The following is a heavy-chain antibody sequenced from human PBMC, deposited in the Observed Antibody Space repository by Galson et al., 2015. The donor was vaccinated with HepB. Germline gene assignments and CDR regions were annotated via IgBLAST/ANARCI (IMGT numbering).Heavy chain of an antibody. CDR1: GYTFTSYY. CDR3: ARERRSADFDY. J-gene: IGHJ4*02. V-gene: IGHV1-46*04. Sequence: SVKVSCKASGYTFTSYYMHWVRQAPGQGLEWMGIINPSGGSTSYAQKLQGRVTMTRDTSTSTAYMELSSLRSEDTAVYYCARERRSADFDYWGQGTLVTVSS. CDR2: INPSGGST.